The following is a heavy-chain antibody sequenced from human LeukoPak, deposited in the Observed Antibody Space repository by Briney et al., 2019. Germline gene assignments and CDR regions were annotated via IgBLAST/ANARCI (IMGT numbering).Heavy chain of an antibody. CDR3: ARRLTSRAFDY. CDR1: GFTFNNYV. CDR2: ISDTGDAT. J-gene: IGHJ4*02. V-gene: IGHV3-23*01. Sequence: PGGSLRLSCVVSGFTFNNYVMTWVRQAPGKGLEWASSISDTGDATYFADAVKGRFTISRDNSKNTLYLQMNSLRAEDTATYYCARRLTSRAFDYWGQGTLVTVSS.